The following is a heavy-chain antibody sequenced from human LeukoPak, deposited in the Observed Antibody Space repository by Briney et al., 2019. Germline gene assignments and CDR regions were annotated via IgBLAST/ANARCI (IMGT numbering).Heavy chain of an antibody. CDR1: GFTFSSYA. V-gene: IGHV3-64*01. D-gene: IGHD3-10*01. J-gene: IGHJ3*02. Sequence: PGGSLRLSCAASGFTFSSYAMHWVRQAPGKGLEYVSAISSNGGSTYYANSVKGRFTISRDNSKNTLYLQMGSLRAEDMAVYYCARGQTNFITMVRGVRVKAFDIWGQGTMVTVSS. CDR3: ARGQTNFITMVRGVRVKAFDI. CDR2: ISSNGGST.